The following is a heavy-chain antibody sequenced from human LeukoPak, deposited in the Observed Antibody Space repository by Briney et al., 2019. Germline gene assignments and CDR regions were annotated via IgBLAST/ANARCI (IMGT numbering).Heavy chain of an antibody. CDR2: INPSGGST. Sequence: ASVKVSCKASGYTFTGYYMHWVRQAPGQGLEWMGIINPSGGSTSYAQKFQGRVTMTRDTSTSTVYMELSSLRSEDTAVYYCARDGGTYYYGSGSYYMAYWGQGTLVTVSS. CDR1: GYTFTGYY. J-gene: IGHJ4*02. V-gene: IGHV1-46*01. CDR3: ARDGGTYYYGSGSYYMAY. D-gene: IGHD3-10*01.